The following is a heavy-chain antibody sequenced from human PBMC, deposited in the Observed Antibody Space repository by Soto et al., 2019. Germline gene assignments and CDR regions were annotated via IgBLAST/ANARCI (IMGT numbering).Heavy chain of an antibody. J-gene: IGHJ5*02. Sequence: PSATLSLTCTVSGGSISSSSYYWAWIRQPPGQGLEWIGSINNSGKTYYKPSLKSRVTISVDTPKNQFSLRLTPVTAADTAVYYCVRELWGQSDPWGQGTLVTVSS. CDR3: VRELWGQSDP. V-gene: IGHV4-39*01. CDR2: INNSGKT. D-gene: IGHD2-21*01. CDR1: GGSISSSSYY.